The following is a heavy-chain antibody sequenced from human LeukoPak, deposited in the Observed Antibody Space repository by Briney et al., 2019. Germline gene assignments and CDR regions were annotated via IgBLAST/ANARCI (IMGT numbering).Heavy chain of an antibody. V-gene: IGHV3-21*01. CDR2: ISTSSSSSYT. CDR3: AKGPRAYSSSPTYYFDY. CDR1: GFTFSSYS. D-gene: IGHD6-6*01. Sequence: GGSLRLSCAASGFTFSSYSMNWVRQTPGKGLEWVSFISTSSSSSYTYYADSVKGRFTISRDNSKNTLYLQMNSLRAEDTAVYYCAKGPRAYSSSPTYYFDYWGQGTLVTVSS. J-gene: IGHJ4*02.